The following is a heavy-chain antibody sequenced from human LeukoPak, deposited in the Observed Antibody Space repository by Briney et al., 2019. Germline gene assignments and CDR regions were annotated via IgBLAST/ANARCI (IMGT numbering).Heavy chain of an antibody. Sequence: SETLSLTCAVYGGSFSGYYWSWIRQPPGKGLEWIGSIYYSGSTYYNPSLKSRVTISVDTSKNQFSLKLSSVTAADTAVYYCARERTRIAGYFDYWGQGTLVTVSS. D-gene: IGHD6-13*01. CDR3: ARERTRIAGYFDY. V-gene: IGHV4-34*01. J-gene: IGHJ4*02. CDR1: GGSFSGYY. CDR2: IYYSGST.